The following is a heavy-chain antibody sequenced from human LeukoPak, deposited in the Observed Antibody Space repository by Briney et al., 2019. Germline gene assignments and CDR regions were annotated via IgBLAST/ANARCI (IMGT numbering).Heavy chain of an antibody. Sequence: GGSLRLSCAASGFTFSSYWMHWVRQAPGKGLVWVSRINSDGSSTSYADSVKGRFTISRDNAKNTLYLQMNSLRAEDTAVYYCARERYFDSNYFDYWGQGTLVTVTS. D-gene: IGHD3-9*01. CDR2: INSDGSST. J-gene: IGHJ4*02. CDR1: GFTFSSYW. CDR3: ARERYFDSNYFDY. V-gene: IGHV3-74*01.